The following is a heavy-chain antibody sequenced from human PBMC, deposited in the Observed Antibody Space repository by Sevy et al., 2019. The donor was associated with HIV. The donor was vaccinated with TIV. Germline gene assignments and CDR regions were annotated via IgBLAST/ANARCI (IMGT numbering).Heavy chain of an antibody. CDR3: VRDGGCSSSSCLLYFDY. CDR2: ISSSSNYI. CDR1: GFTFSKYP. V-gene: IGHV3-21*01. Sequence: GSLRLSCVVSGFTFSKYPMDWVRQAPGKGLEWVSSISSSSNYIYYGDSVKGRFTSSRDNAKNSLYLQMNSLRADDTAVYYCVRDGGCSSSSCLLYFDYWGQGILVTVSS. J-gene: IGHJ4*02. D-gene: IGHD2-15*01.